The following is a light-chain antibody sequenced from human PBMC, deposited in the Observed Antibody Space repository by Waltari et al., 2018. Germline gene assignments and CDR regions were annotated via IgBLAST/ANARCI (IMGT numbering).Light chain of an antibody. V-gene: IGKV3-15*01. Sequence: EIVMTQSPATLSMSPGERAPLSCRASQSVGNRLAWYQQKPGQSPRLLIYGASTRATGIPARFSGSGSGTEFTLTISSLQSEDFALYYCQQYNNWPPKITFGQGTRLEIK. CDR3: QQYNNWPPKIT. CDR2: GAS. CDR1: QSVGNR. J-gene: IGKJ5*01.